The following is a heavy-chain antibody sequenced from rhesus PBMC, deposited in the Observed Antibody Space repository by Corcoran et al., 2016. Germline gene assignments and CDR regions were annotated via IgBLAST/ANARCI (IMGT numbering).Heavy chain of an antibody. J-gene: IGHJ4*01. D-gene: IGHD6-31*01. CDR3: ARSGIAAAGTGDYFDY. V-gene: IGHV4S7*01. Sequence: QVQLQESGPGLLKPSETLSLTCAVSGGSISGGYGWGWIRQPPGKGLEWIGRIFSSSGNPSTNPSLKRRVTISTDTSNNQFSRQLSSVTAADTAVYYCARSGIAAAGTGDYFDYWGQGVLVTVSS. CDR1: GGSISGGYG. CDR2: IFSSSGNP.